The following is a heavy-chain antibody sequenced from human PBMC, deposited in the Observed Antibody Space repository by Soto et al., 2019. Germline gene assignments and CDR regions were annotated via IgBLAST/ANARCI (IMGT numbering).Heavy chain of an antibody. CDR1: GFTFSNFA. CDR2: TSYDGKNK. V-gene: IGHV3-30*04. Sequence: QVHLVESGGGVVQPGGSLRLSCAASGFTFSNFAMHWVRQAPGKGLEWVAVTSYDGKNKDYADSVKGRFTISRDNSKNTLFLQMNSLRPEDTAVSYCARERAIEATGRVYYWGQGTLVTVSS. CDR3: ARERAIEATGRVYY. D-gene: IGHD6-13*01. J-gene: IGHJ4*02.